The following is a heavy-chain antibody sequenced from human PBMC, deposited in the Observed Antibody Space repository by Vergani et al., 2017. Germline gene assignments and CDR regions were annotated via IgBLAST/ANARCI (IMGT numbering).Heavy chain of an antibody. Sequence: EVQLVQSGAEVKKPGESLKISCKGSGYSFTSYWIGWVRQMPGKGLEWMGSSYPGDSDTRYSPSFQGQVTISADKSISTAYLQWSSLKASDTAMYYCARSGLWDQLLSPHMDVWGKGTTVTVSS. V-gene: IGHV5-51*03. CDR3: ARSGLWDQLLSPHMDV. CDR1: GYSFTSYW. D-gene: IGHD2-2*01. CDR2: SYPGDSDT. J-gene: IGHJ6*03.